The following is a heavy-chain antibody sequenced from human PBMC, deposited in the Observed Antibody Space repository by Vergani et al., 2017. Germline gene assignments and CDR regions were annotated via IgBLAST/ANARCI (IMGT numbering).Heavy chain of an antibody. CDR2: IGTAGDP. J-gene: IGHJ3*02. CDR3: ARERLGAFDI. V-gene: IGHV3-13*05. CDR1: GFTFSSYD. D-gene: IGHD6-19*01. Sequence: EVQLVESGGGLVQPGGSLRLSCAASGFTFSSYDMHWVRQATGKGLEWVSAIGTAGDPYYQGSVKGRFTNSRENAKNSLYLQMNSLRAGDTAVYYCARERLGAFDIWGQGTMVTVSS.